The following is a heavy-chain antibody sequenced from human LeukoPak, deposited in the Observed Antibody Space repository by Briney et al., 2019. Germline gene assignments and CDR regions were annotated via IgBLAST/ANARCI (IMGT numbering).Heavy chain of an antibody. CDR3: TRDPPSSGWSFDY. D-gene: IGHD6-19*01. J-gene: IGHJ4*02. CDR2: IWFDGKTT. CDR1: GFTFSTHA. Sequence: GGPLRLSCAASGFTFSTHAMHWVRQAPAKGLEWVAMIWFDGKTTYYVNSVKGRFTISRDNSKNTVDLRMNSLRAEDTAVYYCTRDPPSSGWSFDYWGQGTLVTVSS. V-gene: IGHV3-33*08.